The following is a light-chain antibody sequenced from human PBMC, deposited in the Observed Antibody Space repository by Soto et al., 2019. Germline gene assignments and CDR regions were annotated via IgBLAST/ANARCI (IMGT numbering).Light chain of an antibody. J-gene: IGKJ4*01. V-gene: IGKV1-39*01. Sequence: DIQMTQSPSSLSASVGDRVTITCRASQTISTHLNWYQQRPGRAPKLLIFAASSLQSGVPPRFSGSGSGTDFTLTVSSLQPEDFATYFCQQGYSTPLTFGGGTKVDIK. CDR2: AAS. CDR1: QTISTH. CDR3: QQGYSTPLT.